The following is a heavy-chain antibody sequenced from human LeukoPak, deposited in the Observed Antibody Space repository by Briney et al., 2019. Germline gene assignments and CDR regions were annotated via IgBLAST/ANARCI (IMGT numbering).Heavy chain of an antibody. Sequence: ASVNVSCKASGGTFSSYAISWVRQAPGQGLEWMGGIIPIFGTANYAQKFQGRVTITADESTSTAYMELSSLRSEDTAVYYCARGGSSGSYRPFDLWGRGTLVTVSS. D-gene: IGHD1-26*01. CDR3: ARGGSSGSYRPFDL. CDR2: IIPIFGTA. CDR1: GGTFSSYA. J-gene: IGHJ2*01. V-gene: IGHV1-69*13.